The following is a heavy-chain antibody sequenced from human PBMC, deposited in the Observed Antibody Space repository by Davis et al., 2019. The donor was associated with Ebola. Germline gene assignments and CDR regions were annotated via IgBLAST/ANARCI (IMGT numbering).Heavy chain of an antibody. J-gene: IGHJ4*02. D-gene: IGHD3-10*01. CDR1: GGSFSGYY. CDR2: INHSGST. Sequence: MPSETLSLTCAVYGGSFSGYYWSWIRQLPGKGLEWIGEINHSGSTKYNSSLKSRVTISVDTSKNQVSLKVSSVTAADTAVYYCARGARGSGSYPPYFDYWGQGTLVTVSS. CDR3: ARGARGSGSYPPYFDY. V-gene: IGHV4-34*01.